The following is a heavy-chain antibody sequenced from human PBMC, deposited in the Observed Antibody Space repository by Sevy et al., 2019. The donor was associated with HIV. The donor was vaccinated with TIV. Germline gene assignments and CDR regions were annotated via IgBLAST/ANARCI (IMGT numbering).Heavy chain of an antibody. Sequence: GGSLRLSCAASGFTFSSYAMHWVRQAPGKGLEWVAVISYDGTNKYYADSVKGRFTISRDNSKNTLYLQMNSLRAEDTAVYYCARAYDFRFDYWGQGTLVTVSS. CDR3: ARAYDFRFDY. V-gene: IGHV3-30-3*01. CDR1: GFTFSSYA. CDR2: ISYDGTNK. J-gene: IGHJ4*02. D-gene: IGHD3-3*01.